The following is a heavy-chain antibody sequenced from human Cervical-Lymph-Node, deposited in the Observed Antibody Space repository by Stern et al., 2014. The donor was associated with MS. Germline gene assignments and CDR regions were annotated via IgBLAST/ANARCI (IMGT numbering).Heavy chain of an antibody. J-gene: IGHJ4*02. CDR1: GGSISSGHW. CDR2: IYHSGTT. D-gene: IGHD6-6*01. V-gene: IGHV4-4*02. CDR3: ARDSTSSSSLDS. Sequence: QVQLQESGPGLVKPSETLSLTCAVSGGSISSGHWWSWVRQSPGVGLDWIGEIYHSGTTYYNPSLKSRATISVDKSKNQFSLRLTSVTAADTAVYYCARDSTSSSSLDSWGQGILVTVSS.